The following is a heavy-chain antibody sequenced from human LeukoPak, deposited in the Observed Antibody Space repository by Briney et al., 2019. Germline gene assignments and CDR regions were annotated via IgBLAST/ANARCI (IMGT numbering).Heavy chain of an antibody. V-gene: IGHV4-59*01. Sequence: PSETLSLTCTVSGGSIGSYYWTWIRQPPGKGVEWIAYVSYSGTTNYNPSLKSRVTISVATSKNQFSLKLSSVTAADTAVYYCARAGAGYSYDYWGQGTLVTVSS. D-gene: IGHD5-18*01. J-gene: IGHJ4*02. CDR2: VSYSGTT. CDR1: GGSIGSYY. CDR3: ARAGAGYSYDY.